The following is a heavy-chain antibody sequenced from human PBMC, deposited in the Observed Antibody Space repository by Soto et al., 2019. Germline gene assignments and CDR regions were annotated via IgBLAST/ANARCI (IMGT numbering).Heavy chain of an antibody. J-gene: IGHJ3*02. CDR1: GGSISSGAFY. D-gene: IGHD3-10*01. V-gene: IGHV4-31*03. CDR3: ARVSGNAFDI. Sequence: QVLLQESGPGLVKPSQTLSLTCTVSGGSISSGAFYWSWIRQHPGKGLEWIGYINYRGSTYFSPSLKSRLTISVDTAKHQFSLGLSSVTAADTAVYYCARVSGNAFDIWGLGTMVTVSS. CDR2: INYRGST.